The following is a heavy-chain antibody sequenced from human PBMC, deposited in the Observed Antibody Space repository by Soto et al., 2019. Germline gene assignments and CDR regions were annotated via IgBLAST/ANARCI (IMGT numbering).Heavy chain of an antibody. V-gene: IGHV1-18*01. Sequence: QVQLVQSGAEVKKPGASVKVSCKASGYTFTSYGISWVRQAPGQGLGWMGWRNAYNGNTNDAQKLQGRVPMTTATSTSAAYMELRSLRTDDTAVYYCARDVGYGLIDYWGQGTLVTVSS. CDR3: ARDVGYGLIDY. CDR2: RNAYNGNT. J-gene: IGHJ4*02. CDR1: GYTFTSYG. D-gene: IGHD5-18*01.